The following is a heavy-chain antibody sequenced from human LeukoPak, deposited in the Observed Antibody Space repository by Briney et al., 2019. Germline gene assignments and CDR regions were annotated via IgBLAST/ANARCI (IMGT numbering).Heavy chain of an antibody. D-gene: IGHD1-14*01. CDR2: INADGSTA. Sequence: GGSLRPSCAASGFTFGNSWVHWVRQAPGKGLVWVSLINADGSTATYADSVKGRFTISRDNARNTLSLQMNSLTIEDTAVYYCVVVVEPPDSDGFDVWGQGTMITVSS. J-gene: IGHJ3*01. V-gene: IGHV3-74*01. CDR3: VVVVEPPDSDGFDV. CDR1: GFTFGNSW.